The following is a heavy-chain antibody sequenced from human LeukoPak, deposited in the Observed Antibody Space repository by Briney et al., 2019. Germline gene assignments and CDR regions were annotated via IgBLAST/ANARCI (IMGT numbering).Heavy chain of an antibody. CDR2: ISHDGSNK. CDR3: ARDGGTIMITFGGVIGAFDI. Sequence: GRSLRLSCAASGFTFSSYAMHWVRQAPGKGLEWVAVISHDGSNKYYADSVKGRLTISRDNSKNTLYLQMNSLRAEDTAVYYCARDGGTIMITFGGVIGAFDIWGQGTMVTVSS. CDR1: GFTFSSYA. D-gene: IGHD3-16*01. V-gene: IGHV3-30*04. J-gene: IGHJ3*02.